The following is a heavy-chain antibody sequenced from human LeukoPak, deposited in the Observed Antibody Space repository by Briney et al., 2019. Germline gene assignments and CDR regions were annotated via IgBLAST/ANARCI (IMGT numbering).Heavy chain of an antibody. CDR1: GFTFSSYA. CDR3: AKDPRVGSRVATPCH. J-gene: IGHJ4*02. Sequence: GGSLRLSCAASGFTFSSYAMSLVRQALGKGLEWVSAISGSGGSTYYADSVKGRFTISRDNSKSTLFLQMNSLRAEDTAVYYCAKDPRVGSRVATPCHWGQGTLVTVSS. V-gene: IGHV3-23*01. CDR2: ISGSGGST. D-gene: IGHD5-24*01.